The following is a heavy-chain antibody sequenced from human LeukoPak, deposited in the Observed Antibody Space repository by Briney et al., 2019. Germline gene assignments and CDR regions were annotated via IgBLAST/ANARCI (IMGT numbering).Heavy chain of an antibody. V-gene: IGHV3-7*01. Sequence: GGSLRLSCAASGFIFSTYWMMWARQAPGKGLEWVANMKGDGSEIHYVDSVKGRFTISRDNARNSLFLQMNGLRPEDTAVYYCARGNRRPPSLDYYGMDVWGQGTTVTVSS. J-gene: IGHJ6*02. D-gene: IGHD1/OR15-1a*01. CDR1: GFIFSTYW. CDR2: MKGDGSEI. CDR3: ARGNRRPPSLDYYGMDV.